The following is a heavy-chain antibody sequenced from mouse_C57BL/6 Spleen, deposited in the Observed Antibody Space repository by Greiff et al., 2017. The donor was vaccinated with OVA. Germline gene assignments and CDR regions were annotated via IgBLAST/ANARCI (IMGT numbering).Heavy chain of an antibody. J-gene: IGHJ2*01. Sequence: QVQLQQSGPELVKPGASVKISCKASGYAFSSSWMNWVKQRPGKGLEWIGRIYPGDGDTNYNGKFKGKATLTADKSSSTAYLQLSSLTSEDSAVYFCARKDWADYWGQGTTLTVSS. V-gene: IGHV1-82*01. D-gene: IGHD4-1*01. CDR1: GYAFSSSW. CDR3: ARKDWADY. CDR2: IYPGDGDT.